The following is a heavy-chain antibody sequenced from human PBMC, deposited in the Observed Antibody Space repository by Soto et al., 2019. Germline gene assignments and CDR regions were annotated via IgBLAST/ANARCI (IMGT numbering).Heavy chain of an antibody. CDR3: ARSQYNWNDIDY. Sequence: EVQLVESGGGLVQPGGSLRLSCAASGFTFSSYSMNWVRQAPGKGLEWVSYISSSSSTLYYADSVKGRFTNSRDNAKNSLYLQMTSTRAEDTAVYYCARSQYNWNDIDYWGQGTLVTVSS. V-gene: IGHV3-48*01. CDR1: GFTFSSYS. CDR2: ISSSSSTL. J-gene: IGHJ4*02. D-gene: IGHD1-20*01.